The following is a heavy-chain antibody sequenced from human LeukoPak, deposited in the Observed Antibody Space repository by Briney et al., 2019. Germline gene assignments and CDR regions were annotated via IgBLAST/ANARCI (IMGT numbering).Heavy chain of an antibody. CDR3: ALHRGDYDEDDAFDI. Sequence: VASVTVSCKASGYTFTSYDINWVRQATGQGLEWMGWMNPNSGNTGYAQKFQGRVTMTRNTSISTAYMELRSLRSDDTAVYYCALHRGDYDEDDAFDIWGQGTMVTVSS. D-gene: IGHD4-17*01. CDR2: MNPNSGNT. J-gene: IGHJ3*02. CDR1: GYTFTSYD. V-gene: IGHV1-8*01.